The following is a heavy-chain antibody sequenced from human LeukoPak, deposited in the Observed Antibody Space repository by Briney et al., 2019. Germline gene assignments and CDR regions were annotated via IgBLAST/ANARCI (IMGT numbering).Heavy chain of an antibody. Sequence: SETLSLTCAVYGGSFSGYYWSWIRQPPGKGLEWIGEINHSGSTNYNPSLKSRVTISVDTSKNQFSLKLSSVTAADTAVYYCARLSKSRDGYNYWGFDYWGQGTLVTVSS. CDR2: INHSGST. D-gene: IGHD5-24*01. CDR1: GGSFSGYY. CDR3: ARLSKSRDGYNYWGFDY. V-gene: IGHV4-34*01. J-gene: IGHJ4*02.